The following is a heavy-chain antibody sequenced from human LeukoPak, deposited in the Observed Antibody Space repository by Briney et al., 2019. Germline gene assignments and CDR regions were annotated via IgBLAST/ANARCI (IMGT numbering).Heavy chain of an antibody. D-gene: IGHD3-10*01. V-gene: IGHV3-33*01. J-gene: IGHJ4*02. CDR2: IWYDGSNK. CDR3: ARDLMVRGVMRGYPFDY. Sequence: GRSLRLSCAASGFTFSSYGMHWVRQAPGKGLEWVAVIWYDGSNKYYADSVKGRFTISRDNSKNTLYLQMNSLRAEDTAVYYCARDLMVRGVMRGYPFDYWGQGTLVTVSS. CDR1: GFTFSSYG.